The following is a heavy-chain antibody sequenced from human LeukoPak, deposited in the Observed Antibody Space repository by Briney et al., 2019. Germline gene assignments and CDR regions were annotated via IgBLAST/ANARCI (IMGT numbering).Heavy chain of an antibody. CDR1: GFTFDDYG. D-gene: IGHD6-13*01. J-gene: IGHJ6*02. Sequence: PGGSLRLSCAASGFTFDDYGMSWVRQAPGKGLEWVSVIYSGGSTYYADSVKGRFTISRDNSKNTLYLQMNSLRAEDTAVYYCARDPMTAAGSKDGMDVWGQGTTVTVSS. V-gene: IGHV3-66*01. CDR2: IYSGGST. CDR3: ARDPMTAAGSKDGMDV.